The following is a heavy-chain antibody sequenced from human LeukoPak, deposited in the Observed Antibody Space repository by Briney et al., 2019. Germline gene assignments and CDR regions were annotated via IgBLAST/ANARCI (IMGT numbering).Heavy chain of an antibody. Sequence: PSETLSLTCAVSGGSISSSNWWSWVRQPPGKGLEWIGEIYHSGSTNYNPSPKSRVTISVDKSKNQFSLKLSSVTAADTAVYHCATPKGHDYGDIDAFDIWGQGTMVTVSS. V-gene: IGHV4-4*02. D-gene: IGHD4-17*01. CDR2: IYHSGST. J-gene: IGHJ3*02. CDR1: GGSISSSNW. CDR3: ATPKGHDYGDIDAFDI.